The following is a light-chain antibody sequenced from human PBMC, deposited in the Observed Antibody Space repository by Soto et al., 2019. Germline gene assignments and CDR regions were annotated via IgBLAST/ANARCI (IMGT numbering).Light chain of an antibody. CDR1: QAVNTR. Sequence: EIVLTQSPATLSSFPGDRVTLSCRASQAVNTRLAWYQHKPGQAPRLLIYPASNRAAGVPARFSGSGSGTDFTLTISDVEAEDFAVYYCHQRQSWPLTFGQGTTVDIK. CDR3: HQRQSWPLT. J-gene: IGKJ1*01. CDR2: PAS. V-gene: IGKV3-11*01.